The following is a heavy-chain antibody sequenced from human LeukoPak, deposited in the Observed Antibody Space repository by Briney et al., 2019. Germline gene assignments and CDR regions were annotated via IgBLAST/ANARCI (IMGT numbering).Heavy chain of an antibody. J-gene: IGHJ4*02. CDR3: ARISSSGFFDY. V-gene: IGHV3-21*01. CDR1: GFTFSSYW. CDR2: ISSSSNYI. D-gene: IGHD6-6*01. Sequence: GGSLRLSCAASGFTFSSYWMHWVRQAPGKGLEWVSSISSSSNYIYYADSVKGRFTISRDNAKNSLYLQMNSLRAEDTAVYYCARISSSGFFDYWGQGTLVTVSS.